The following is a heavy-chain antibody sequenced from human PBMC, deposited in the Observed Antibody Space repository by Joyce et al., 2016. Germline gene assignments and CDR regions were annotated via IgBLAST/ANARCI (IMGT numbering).Heavy chain of an antibody. J-gene: IGHJ3*01. CDR2: IKKDGLVR. V-gene: IGHV3-7*03. D-gene: IGHD2/OR15-2a*01. CDR1: EFTFSDFW. Sequence: EVQLVESGGGLVQVGGSLRLSCAASEFTFSDFWMHWVRQTPGKGLEWVGNIKKDGLVRYYVDSVKGRFTISRDNAENSLYLQMNSLRAEDTAFYYCVRGHEKLFRVFDVWGQGTMVAVS. CDR3: VRGHEKLFRVFDV.